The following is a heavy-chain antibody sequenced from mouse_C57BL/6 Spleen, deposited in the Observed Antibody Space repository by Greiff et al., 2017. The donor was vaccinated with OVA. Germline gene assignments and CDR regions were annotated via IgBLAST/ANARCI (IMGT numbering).Heavy chain of an antibody. CDR2: IDPSDSET. V-gene: IGHV1-52*01. D-gene: IGHD2-5*01. Sequence: QVQLQQPGAELVRPGSSVKLSCKASGYTFTSYWMHWVKQRPIQGLEWIGNIDPSDSETHYNQKFKDKATLTVDKSSSTAYMQLSSLTSEDSAVYFCARSSSYSNGNWYFEVWGTGTTVTVSS. CDR3: ARSSSYSNGNWYFEV. CDR1: GYTFTSYW. J-gene: IGHJ1*03.